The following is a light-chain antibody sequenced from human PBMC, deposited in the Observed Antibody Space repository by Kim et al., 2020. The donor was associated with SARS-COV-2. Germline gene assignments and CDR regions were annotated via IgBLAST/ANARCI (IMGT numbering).Light chain of an antibody. CDR2: GKN. Sequence: SSELTQDPAVSVALGQTVRITCQGDSLRSYYASWYQQKPGQAHVLVIYGKNNRPSGIPDRFSGSSSGNTASLTITGAQAEDEADYYCNSRDSSGNHVVFG. CDR3: NSRDSSGNHVV. V-gene: IGLV3-19*01. CDR1: SLRSYY. J-gene: IGLJ2*01.